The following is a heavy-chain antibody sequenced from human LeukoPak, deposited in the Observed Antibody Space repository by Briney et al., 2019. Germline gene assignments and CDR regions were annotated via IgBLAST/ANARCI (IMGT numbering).Heavy chain of an antibody. D-gene: IGHD3-22*01. CDR2: INLSGGST. CDR3: ARGWAYYYDSSGLERGDY. V-gene: IGHV1-46*01. Sequence: ASVKVSCTASGYTFTSYYMHWVRQAPGQGLEWMGIINLSGGSTSYAQKLQGRVTITRDTSTNTVYMELSSLRSEDTAVYYCARGWAYYYDSSGLERGDYWGQGTLVTVSS. J-gene: IGHJ4*02. CDR1: GYTFTSYY.